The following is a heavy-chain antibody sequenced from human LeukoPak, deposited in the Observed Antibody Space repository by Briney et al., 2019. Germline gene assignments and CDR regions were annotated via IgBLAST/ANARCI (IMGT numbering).Heavy chain of an antibody. CDR3: ARGGYSYGPPFDP. V-gene: IGHV4-30-4*08. CDR1: GGSISSGDYY. D-gene: IGHD5-18*01. CDR2: IYYSGST. Sequence: PSQTLSPTCTVSGGSISSGDYYWSWIRQPPGKGLEWIGYIYYSGSTYYNPSLKSRVTISVDTSKNQFSLELSSVTAADTAVYYCARGGYSYGPPFDPWGQGTLVTVSS. J-gene: IGHJ5*02.